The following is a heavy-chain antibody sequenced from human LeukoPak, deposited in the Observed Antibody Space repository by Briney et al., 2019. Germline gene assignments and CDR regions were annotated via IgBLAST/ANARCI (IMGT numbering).Heavy chain of an antibody. Sequence: GGSLRLSCAASGFTFSSYWMSWVRHAPGKGLEWVANIKQDGSEKYYVDSVKGRFTISRDNAKNSLYLQMNSLRAEDTAVYYCARDERYCSSTSCGSYGMDVWGQGTTVTVSS. D-gene: IGHD2-2*01. J-gene: IGHJ6*02. CDR3: ARDERYCSSTSCGSYGMDV. CDR1: GFTFSSYW. CDR2: IKQDGSEK. V-gene: IGHV3-7*01.